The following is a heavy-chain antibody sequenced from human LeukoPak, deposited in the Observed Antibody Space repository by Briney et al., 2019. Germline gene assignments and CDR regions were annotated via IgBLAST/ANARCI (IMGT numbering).Heavy chain of an antibody. Sequence: GGSLRLSCVASGFTFSNYAMSWIRQAPGKGLEWVSSISVGGATTYYADSVRGRFTISRDNSKNTLYLQMNSLRAEDTALYYCVTSWELPTYYFDYWGQGALVTVSS. CDR2: ISVGGATT. D-gene: IGHD3-10*01. V-gene: IGHV3-23*01. J-gene: IGHJ4*02. CDR3: VTSWELPTYYFDY. CDR1: GFTFSNYA.